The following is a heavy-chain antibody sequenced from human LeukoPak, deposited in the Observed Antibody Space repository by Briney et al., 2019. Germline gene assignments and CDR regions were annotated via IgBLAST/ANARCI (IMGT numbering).Heavy chain of an antibody. D-gene: IGHD6-19*01. Sequence: GGSLRLSCEASGFTFSTYWMHWVPQAPCTWIDWVSLVSSSGTSSTYADTVKGRFTISRDNAKNTLYLQMSSLKAEDTSVYYCVREFRITVAGVSRRFFDYWGQGTLVTVSS. CDR2: VSSSGTSS. CDR1: GFTFSTYW. CDR3: VREFRITVAGVSRRFFDY. V-gene: IGHV3-74*01. J-gene: IGHJ4*02.